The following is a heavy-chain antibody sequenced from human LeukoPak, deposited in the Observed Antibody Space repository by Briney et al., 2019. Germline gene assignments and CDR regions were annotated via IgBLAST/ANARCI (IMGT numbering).Heavy chain of an antibody. D-gene: IGHD3-9*01. CDR2: ITGSGGST. CDR1: GFTFSNNA. CDR3: AKWGDYDVLTGYYDPDY. V-gene: IGHV3-23*01. J-gene: IGHJ4*02. Sequence: PGASLRLSCVASGFTFSNNAMSWVRRAPGKGLEWVSAITGSGGSTYYADSVKGRFTISRDNSKNTLYLQMNSLRAEDTAVYYCAKWGDYDVLTGYYDPDYWGQGTLVTVSS.